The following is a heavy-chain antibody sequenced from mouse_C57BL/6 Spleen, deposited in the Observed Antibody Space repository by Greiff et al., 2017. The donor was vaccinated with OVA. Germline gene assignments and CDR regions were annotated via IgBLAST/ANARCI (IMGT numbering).Heavy chain of an antibody. CDR3: AREVGDYDVVDYAMDY. Sequence: VQLQQSGPVLVKPGASVKMSCKASGYTFTDYYMNWVKQSHGKSLEWIGVINPYNGGTSYNQKFKGKATLTVDKSSSTAYMELNSLTSEDSAVYYCAREVGDYDVVDYAMDYWGQGTSVTVSS. CDR2: INPYNGGT. CDR1: GYTFTDYY. D-gene: IGHD2-4*01. J-gene: IGHJ4*01. V-gene: IGHV1-19*01.